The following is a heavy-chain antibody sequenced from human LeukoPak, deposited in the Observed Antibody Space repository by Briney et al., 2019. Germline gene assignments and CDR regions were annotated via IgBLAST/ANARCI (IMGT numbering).Heavy chain of an antibody. D-gene: IGHD4-11*01. CDR2: ISGSGGST. CDR1: GFTFSSYA. J-gene: IGHJ4*02. V-gene: IGHV3-23*01. CDR3: ATISGTYSRPLVGDY. Sequence: PGGSLRLSCAASGFTFSSYAMSWVRQAPGKGPEWVSAISGSGGSTYYADSVKGRFTISRDNSKNTLYLQMNSLRAEDTAVYYRATISGTYSRPLVGDYWGQGTLVTVSS.